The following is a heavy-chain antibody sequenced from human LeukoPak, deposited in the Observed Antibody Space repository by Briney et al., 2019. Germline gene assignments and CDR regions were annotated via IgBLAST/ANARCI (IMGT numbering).Heavy chain of an antibody. D-gene: IGHD1-14*01. V-gene: IGHV4-59*01. Sequence: PSETLSLTCTVSGGSISSYYWSWIRQPPGKGLEWIGYIYYSGSTNYNPSLKSRVAISVDTSKNQFSLKLSSVTAADTAVYYCAGTPWGPYFDLRGQGTPGTGSS. CDR1: GGSISSYY. CDR3: AGTPWGPYFDL. J-gene: IGHJ4*01. CDR2: IYYSGST.